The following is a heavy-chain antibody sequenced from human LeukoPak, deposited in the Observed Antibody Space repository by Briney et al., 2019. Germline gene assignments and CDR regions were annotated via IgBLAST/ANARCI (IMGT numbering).Heavy chain of an antibody. D-gene: IGHD3-10*01. V-gene: IGHV3-48*03. CDR1: GFTFTTYE. J-gene: IGHJ4*02. Sequence: PGGSLRLSCATSGFTFTTYEMNWVRQAPGKGLGWVSYITSSGDIKTYADPVKGRFTMSRDDAKNSVYLQMNSLRPEDTAVYYCARDIYGDEDFDYWGQGTLVSVSS. CDR2: ITSSGDIK. CDR3: ARDIYGDEDFDY.